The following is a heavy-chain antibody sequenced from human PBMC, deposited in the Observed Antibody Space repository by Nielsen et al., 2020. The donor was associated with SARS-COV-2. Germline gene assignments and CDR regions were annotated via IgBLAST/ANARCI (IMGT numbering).Heavy chain of an antibody. V-gene: IGHV3-21*01. D-gene: IGHD3-22*01. CDR1: GFTFDDYA. Sequence: GGSLRLSCAASGFTFDDYAMHWVRQAPGKGLEWVSSISSSSSYIYYADSVKGRFTISRDNAKNSLYLQMNSLRAEDTAVYYCARELDSSGYYSPSTFYYYMDVWGKGTTVTVSS. J-gene: IGHJ6*03. CDR2: ISSSSSYI. CDR3: ARELDSSGYYSPSTFYYYMDV.